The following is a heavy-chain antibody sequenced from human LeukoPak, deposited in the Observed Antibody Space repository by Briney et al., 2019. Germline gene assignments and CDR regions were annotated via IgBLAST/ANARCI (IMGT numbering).Heavy chain of an antibody. V-gene: IGHV4-31*03. Sequence: SQTLSLTCTVSGGSISSGGYYWSWIRQHPGKGLEWIGYIYYSGSTYYNPSLKSRVTISVDTSKNQISLKLSSVTAADTAVYYCARSMFLLTPFDYWGQGTLVTVSS. CDR2: IYYSGST. CDR3: ARSMFLLTPFDY. J-gene: IGHJ4*02. CDR1: GGSISSGGYY. D-gene: IGHD3-10*02.